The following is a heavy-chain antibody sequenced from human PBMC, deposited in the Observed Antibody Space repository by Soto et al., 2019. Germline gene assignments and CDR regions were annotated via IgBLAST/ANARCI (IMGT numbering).Heavy chain of an antibody. Sequence: ASLKVSCKASGYTFTSYGISWVRQAPGQGLEWMGWISAYNGNTNYAQKLQGRVTMTTDTSTSTAYMELRSLRSDDTAVYYCARDERYDFWSGYYTGPHYYHYYGMDVWGQGTTVTVSS. CDR2: ISAYNGNT. D-gene: IGHD3-3*01. CDR1: GYTFTSYG. J-gene: IGHJ6*02. V-gene: IGHV1-18*04. CDR3: ARDERYDFWSGYYTGPHYYHYYGMDV.